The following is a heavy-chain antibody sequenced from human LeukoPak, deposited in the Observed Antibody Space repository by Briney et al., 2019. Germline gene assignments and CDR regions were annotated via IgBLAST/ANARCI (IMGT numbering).Heavy chain of an antibody. CDR3: ARSYDYLWGSHRYTPTFDS. CDR1: GGSFSGYY. V-gene: IGHV4-34*01. D-gene: IGHD3-16*02. J-gene: IGHJ4*02. Sequence: SDTLSLTCAVYGGSFSGYYWNWIRQAPEKGLEWIGEINHSGSTNYNPSLKSRVTMSVDTSRNQFSLRLSSVTAADTAVYYCARSYDYLWGSHRYTPTFDSWGQGTLGTVSS. CDR2: INHSGST.